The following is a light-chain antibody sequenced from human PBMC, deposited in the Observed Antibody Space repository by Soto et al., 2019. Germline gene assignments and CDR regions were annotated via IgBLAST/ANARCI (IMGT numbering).Light chain of an antibody. Sequence: ILTIQTPLSLSVTPGQRPSISCKAPQSLLQSDGNTYLYWYLQKPGQPPQLLIYAVSNRFSGVPDRFSGSGSGTHFTLKISRVEAEDVGVYYCMRSVQPPITFGQGTRLETK. J-gene: IGKJ5*01. CDR2: AVS. CDR1: QSLLQSDGNTY. V-gene: IGKV2D-29*01. CDR3: MRSVQPPIT.